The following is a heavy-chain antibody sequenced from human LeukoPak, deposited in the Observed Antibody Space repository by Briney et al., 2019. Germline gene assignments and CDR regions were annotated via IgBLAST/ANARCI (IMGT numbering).Heavy chain of an antibody. CDR3: ARVAWIPIGRVIVTAFDT. D-gene: IGHD3-16*02. CDR2: IHHSGDT. J-gene: IGHJ4*02. Sequence: PSGTLSLTCAVSGGSISGDSWWSWVRQSPGEGLEWIGEIHHSGDTAYNSSLKSRVTISLDKSKTQFSLTLNSVTAADTAVYYCARVAWIPIGRVIVTAFDTWGQGTLVTVSS. CDR1: GGSISGDSW. V-gene: IGHV4-4*02.